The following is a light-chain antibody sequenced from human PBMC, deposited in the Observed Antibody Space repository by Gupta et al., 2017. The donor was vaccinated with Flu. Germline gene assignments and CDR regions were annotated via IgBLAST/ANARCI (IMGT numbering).Light chain of an antibody. CDR3: QQFESPPFS. CDR1: HDITNY. V-gene: IGKV1-33*01. Sequence: DIQMTQCPSSLSASVGDRVTITCQASHDITNYLNWYQQKPGNAPNLLIFDASNLESGVPSRFSGSGSGTEFTFTISRLQPEDIATYYCQQFESPPFSFGQGTKLEIK. J-gene: IGKJ2*03. CDR2: DAS.